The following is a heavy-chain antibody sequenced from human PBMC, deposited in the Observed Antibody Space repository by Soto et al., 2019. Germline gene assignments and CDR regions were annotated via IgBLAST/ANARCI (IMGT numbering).Heavy chain of an antibody. V-gene: IGHV3-30-3*01. CDR1: GFTFSSYA. Sequence: QVQLVESGGGVVQPGRSLRLSCAASGFTFSSYAMHWVRQAPGKGLEWVAVISYDGSNKYYADSVKGRFTISRDNSKNTLYLQMNSLRAEDTAVYYWARSTGVSTTDAFDIWGQGTMVTVSS. CDR3: ARSTGVSTTDAFDI. CDR2: ISYDGSNK. D-gene: IGHD1-1*01. J-gene: IGHJ3*02.